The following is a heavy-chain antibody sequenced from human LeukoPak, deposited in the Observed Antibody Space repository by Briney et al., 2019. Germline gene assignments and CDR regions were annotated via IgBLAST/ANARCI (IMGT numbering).Heavy chain of an antibody. D-gene: IGHD1-26*01. J-gene: IGHJ4*02. CDR3: ATLPLNSGVDY. CDR2: INPDSGGT. CDR1: GYIFTCYY. V-gene: IGHV1-2*02. Sequence: ASVTVSCKASGYIFTCYYIHWVRQAPGQGLEWMGWINPDSGGTNSAQKFQGRVTMTRDTSISTAYMELSRLRSDDTAVYYCATLPLNSGVDYWGQGTLVTVSS.